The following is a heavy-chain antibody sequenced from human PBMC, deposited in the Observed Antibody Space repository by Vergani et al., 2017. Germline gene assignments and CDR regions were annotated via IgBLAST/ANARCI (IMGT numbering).Heavy chain of an antibody. V-gene: IGHV5-51*01. Sequence: EVQLVQSGAEVKKPGESLRISCKGSGYSFTSYWIGWVRQMPGKGLEWMGIIYPGDSDTRYSPSFQGQVTISADKSISTAYLQWSSLKASDTAMYYCARRDYYDSSGYYSGWYFDLWGRGTLVTVSS. CDR2: IYPGDSDT. CDR3: ARRDYYDSSGYYSGWYFDL. D-gene: IGHD3-22*01. CDR1: GYSFTSYW. J-gene: IGHJ2*01.